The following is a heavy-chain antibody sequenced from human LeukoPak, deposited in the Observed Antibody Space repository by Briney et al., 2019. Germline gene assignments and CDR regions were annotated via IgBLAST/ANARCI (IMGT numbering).Heavy chain of an antibody. CDR1: GGSISSYC. J-gene: IGHJ5*02. CDR3: ARPGYCSGGSCYWFDP. CDR2: ISYSGNT. D-gene: IGHD2-15*01. Sequence: SETLSLTCTVSGGSISSYCWSWIRQPPGKGLEWIGYISYSGNTNYNPSLKSRVTMSVDTSKNQFSLKLRSVTAADTAVYYCARPGYCSGGSCYWFDPWGQGTLVTVSS. V-gene: IGHV4-59*08.